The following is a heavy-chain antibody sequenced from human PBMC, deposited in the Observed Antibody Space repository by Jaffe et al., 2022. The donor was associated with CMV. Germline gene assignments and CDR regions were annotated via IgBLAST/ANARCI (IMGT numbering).Heavy chain of an antibody. J-gene: IGHJ6*03. CDR1: GGSFSGYY. V-gene: IGHV4-34*01. CDR3: ARLGGNRNRYYYYYYMDV. CDR2: INHSGST. D-gene: IGHD1-20*01. Sequence: QVQLQQWGAGLLKPSETLSLTCAVYGGSFSGYYWSWIRQPPGKGLEWIGEINHSGSTNYNPSLKSRVTISVDTSKNQFSLKLSSVTAADTAVYYCARLGGNRNRYYYYYYMDVWGKGTTVTVSS.